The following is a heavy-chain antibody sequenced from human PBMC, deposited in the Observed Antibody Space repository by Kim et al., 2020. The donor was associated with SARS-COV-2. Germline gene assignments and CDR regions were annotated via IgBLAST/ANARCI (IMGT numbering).Heavy chain of an antibody. Sequence: KGRFTITRDDAKNALYLQMNSLRAEDTAVYYCSREEKEYYYDSSGTFDYWGQGTLVTVSS. J-gene: IGHJ4*02. V-gene: IGHV3-7*04. D-gene: IGHD3-22*01. CDR3: SREEKEYYYDSSGTFDY.